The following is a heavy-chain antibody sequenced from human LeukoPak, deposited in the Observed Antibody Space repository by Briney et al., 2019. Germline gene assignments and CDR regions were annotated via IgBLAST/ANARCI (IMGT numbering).Heavy chain of an antibody. V-gene: IGHV4-61*01. CDR1: GGSVSSGSYY. CDR3: AREGRLGYYDSSGYYYFDY. D-gene: IGHD3-22*01. CDR2: IYYSGST. Sequence: SETLSLTCTVSGGSVSSGSYYWSWIRQPPGKGLEWIGYIYYSGSTNYNPSLKSRVTISVDTSKNQFSLKLSSVTAADTAVYYCAREGRLGYYDSSGYYYFDYWGQGTLVTVSS. J-gene: IGHJ4*02.